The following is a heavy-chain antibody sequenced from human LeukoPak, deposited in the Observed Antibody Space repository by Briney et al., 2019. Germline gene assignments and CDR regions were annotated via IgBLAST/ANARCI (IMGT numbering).Heavy chain of an antibody. D-gene: IGHD6-19*01. V-gene: IGHV3-7*01. Sequence: GGSLGLSCAASGFTFSTYWMTWVRQTPGKGLEWVANIKEDGGEQNYADSVEGRFTISRDNTKNSVFLQMNSLRVEDTAVYYCARDRAVAGLFDNWGQGTLVTVSS. J-gene: IGHJ4*02. CDR2: IKEDGGEQ. CDR1: GFTFSTYW. CDR3: ARDRAVAGLFDN.